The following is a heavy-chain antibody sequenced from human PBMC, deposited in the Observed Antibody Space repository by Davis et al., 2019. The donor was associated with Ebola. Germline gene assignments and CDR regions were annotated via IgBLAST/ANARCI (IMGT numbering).Heavy chain of an antibody. Sequence: SGPTLVKPTETLMLTCTVSGFSLTSPRVGVTWIRQPPGKALEWLGHISSSGEKSYNTSLQTRVTISRDTSTSQVVLTMTNMDPLDTGTYFCARSGPGLASPFAYWGQGTLVAVSS. CDR1: GFSLTSPRVG. J-gene: IGHJ4*02. D-gene: IGHD6-19*01. V-gene: IGHV2-26*01. CDR3: ARSGPGLASPFAY. CDR2: ISSSGEK.